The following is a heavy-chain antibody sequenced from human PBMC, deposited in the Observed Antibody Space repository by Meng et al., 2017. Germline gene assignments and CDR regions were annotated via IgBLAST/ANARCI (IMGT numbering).Heavy chain of an antibody. CDR3: ARAQTLRAVTRPFRGFDI. CDR2: INPNSGGT. D-gene: IGHD4-17*01. CDR1: GGTFSSYA. J-gene: IGHJ3*02. V-gene: IGHV1-2*02. Sequence: ASVKVSCKASGGTFSSYAISWVRQAPGQGLEWMGGINPNSGGTNYAQKFQGRVTMTRDTSISTAYMELSRLRSDDTAVYYCARAQTLRAVTRPFRGFDIWGQGTMVTVSS.